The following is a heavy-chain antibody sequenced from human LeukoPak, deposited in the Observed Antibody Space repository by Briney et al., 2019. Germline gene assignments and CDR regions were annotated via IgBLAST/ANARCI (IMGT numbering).Heavy chain of an antibody. CDR1: GFTFSSYG. V-gene: IGHV3-30*02. CDR3: AKGGNSREDYFDY. Sequence: PGGSLRLSXAASGFTFSSYGMHWVRQAPGKGLEWVAFIRYDGSNKYYADSVKGRFTISRDNSKNTLYLQMNSLRAEDTAVYYCAKGGNSREDYFDYWGQGTLVTVSS. CDR2: IRYDGSNK. J-gene: IGHJ4*02. D-gene: IGHD4-23*01.